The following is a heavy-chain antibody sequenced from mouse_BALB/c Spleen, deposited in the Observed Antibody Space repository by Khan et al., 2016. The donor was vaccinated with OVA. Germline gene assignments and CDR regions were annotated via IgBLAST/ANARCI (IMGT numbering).Heavy chain of an antibody. J-gene: IGHJ2*01. CDR1: GFTFSRFG. CDR3: ARDSNFDY. Sequence: VQLKESGGGLVQPGGSRKLSCAASGFTFSRFGMHWVRQAPEKGLEWVAYIISGSSTIYYADTVKGRFTISRDNPKNTLFLQMTSLRSEDTAMYYCARDSNFDYWGQGTTLTVSS. V-gene: IGHV5-17*02. CDR2: IISGSSTI.